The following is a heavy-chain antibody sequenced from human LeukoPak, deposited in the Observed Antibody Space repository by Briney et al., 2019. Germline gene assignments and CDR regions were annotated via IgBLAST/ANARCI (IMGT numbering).Heavy chain of an antibody. CDR3: AKVFCSSTSCYDAFDI. D-gene: IGHD2-2*01. V-gene: IGHV3-23*01. Sequence: GGSLRLSCAASGFTFSIYAMSWVRQAPGKGLEWVSAISGSGGSTYYADSVKGRFTISRDNSKNTLYLQMNSLRAEDTAVYYCAKVFCSSTSCYDAFDIWGQGTMVTVSS. J-gene: IGHJ3*02. CDR1: GFTFSIYA. CDR2: ISGSGGST.